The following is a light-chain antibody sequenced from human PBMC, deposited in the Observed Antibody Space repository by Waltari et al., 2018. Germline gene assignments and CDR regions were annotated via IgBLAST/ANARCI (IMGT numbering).Light chain of an antibody. Sequence: DIQMTQSPSSLSASVGDRVTITCQASHDISIYLNWFQQKSGKAPKLLIYDASNLETGVSSRFSGSGSGKKFTLTINSLQPEDIATYYCQQYDNLPPGTFGGGTKVEI. CDR3: QQYDNLPPGT. CDR1: HDISIY. V-gene: IGKV1-33*01. J-gene: IGKJ4*01. CDR2: DAS.